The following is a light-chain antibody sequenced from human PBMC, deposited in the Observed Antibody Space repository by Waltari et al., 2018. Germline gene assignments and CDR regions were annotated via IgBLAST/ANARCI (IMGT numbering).Light chain of an antibody. CDR3: QQSEDFPLT. J-gene: IGKJ4*01. V-gene: IGKV1-12*01. CDR1: QNIYTY. CDR2: SAS. Sequence: DIQMIQSPSSVSASIGDRVTITCRASQNIYTYLAWYQQKPGEAPKLLIHSASSLQSGVPSRFSGSGSGSDFTLTISSLQPEDFATYYCQQSEDFPLTFGGGTKVDMK.